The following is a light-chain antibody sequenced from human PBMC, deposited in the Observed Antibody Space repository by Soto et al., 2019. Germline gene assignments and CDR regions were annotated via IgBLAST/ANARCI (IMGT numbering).Light chain of an antibody. Sequence: EIVLTQSPATLSLSPGERATLSCRASQSVGSYLAWYQQKPGQAPRLLIYDASNRATGIPARFGGSGSGTDFTLTISSLEPEDFAVYYCQQRSQWPLTFGGGTKVEIK. J-gene: IGKJ4*01. V-gene: IGKV3-11*01. CDR3: QQRSQWPLT. CDR2: DAS. CDR1: QSVGSY.